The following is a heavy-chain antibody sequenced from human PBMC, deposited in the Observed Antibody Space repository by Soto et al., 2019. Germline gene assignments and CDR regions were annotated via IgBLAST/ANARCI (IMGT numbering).Heavy chain of an antibody. Sequence: QVQLVESGGGVVQSGRSLRLSCAASGFTFSSYAMHWVRQAPGKGLEWVAVISYAGRNKDYADSVKGRFTISRDNSKNTLYLQMNSLRAEDTAVYYCARPLWRDDYNWGYFDLWGRGTLVTVSS. J-gene: IGHJ2*01. CDR2: ISYAGRNK. V-gene: IGHV3-30-3*01. CDR3: ARPLWRDDYNWGYFDL. CDR1: GFTFSSYA. D-gene: IGHD4-4*01.